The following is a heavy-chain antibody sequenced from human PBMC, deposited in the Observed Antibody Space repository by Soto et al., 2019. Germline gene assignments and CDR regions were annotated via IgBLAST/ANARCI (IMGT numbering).Heavy chain of an antibody. D-gene: IGHD2-2*01. CDR3: ARGIEGWYQGRYYYCMDV. CDR2: IYYSGST. CDR1: GGSVSSGSYY. Sequence: QVQLQESGPGLVKPSETLSLTCTVSGGSVSSGSYYWSWIRQPPGKGLEWIGYIYYSGSTNYNPSLKSRDTISVDTSKNQFALKLSSVTAADTAVYYCARGIEGWYQGRYYYCMDVWGQGTTVTVSS. V-gene: IGHV4-61*01. J-gene: IGHJ6*02.